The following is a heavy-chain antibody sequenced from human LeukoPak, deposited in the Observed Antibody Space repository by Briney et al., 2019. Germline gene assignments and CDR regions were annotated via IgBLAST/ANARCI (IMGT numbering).Heavy chain of an antibody. J-gene: IGHJ4*02. CDR1: GFTFSSYA. Sequence: GGSLRLSCAASGFTFSSYAMTWVRQAPGKGLEWVSGISDSGGSTYYADSVKGRFTISRENAKNSLYLQMNSLRAGDTAVYYCAKAINGYYDYWGQGTLVTVSS. D-gene: IGHD3-22*01. V-gene: IGHV3-23*01. CDR2: ISDSGGST. CDR3: AKAINGYYDY.